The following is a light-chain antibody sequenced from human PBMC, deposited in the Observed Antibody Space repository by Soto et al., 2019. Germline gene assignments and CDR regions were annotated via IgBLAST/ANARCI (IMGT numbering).Light chain of an antibody. J-gene: IGLJ3*02. CDR2: EVN. V-gene: IGLV2-14*01. Sequence: QSVLTQPASVSGSPGQSITISCTGTSGDVGAYNYVSWYQQHPGKAPKLIIYEVNNRPSGVSNRFSGSKSGNTASLTISGLQAEDEADYYCTSYKNSRVFGGGTKLTVL. CDR1: SGDVGAYNY. CDR3: TSYKNSRV.